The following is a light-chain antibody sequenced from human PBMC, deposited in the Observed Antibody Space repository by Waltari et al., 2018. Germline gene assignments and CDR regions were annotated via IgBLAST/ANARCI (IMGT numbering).Light chain of an antibody. J-gene: IGKJ4*01. Sequence: DIVMTQSPDALAVSLGERATINCKSTQTVLHSSNNKNYLAWYQQKPGQTPKLLIYWASTRESGVPDRFSGSGSGTDFTLTISSLQAEDVAVYYCQQYYNTPLTFGGGTKVEIK. CDR2: WAS. V-gene: IGKV4-1*01. CDR1: QTVLHSSNNKNY. CDR3: QQYYNTPLT.